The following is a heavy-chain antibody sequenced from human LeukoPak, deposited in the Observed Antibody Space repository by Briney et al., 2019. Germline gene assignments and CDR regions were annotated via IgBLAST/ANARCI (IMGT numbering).Heavy chain of an antibody. Sequence: SETLSLTCTVSGGSISSSNWWSWVRQSPGKGLEWIAEIYYSGGINYNPSLRSRVTISVDESKSQFSLNLSSVTAADTAVYYCASGNDDYGDPYYFDYWGQGTLVTVSS. CDR1: GGSISSSNW. V-gene: IGHV4-4*02. J-gene: IGHJ4*02. CDR2: IYYSGGI. CDR3: ASGNDDYGDPYYFDY. D-gene: IGHD4-17*01.